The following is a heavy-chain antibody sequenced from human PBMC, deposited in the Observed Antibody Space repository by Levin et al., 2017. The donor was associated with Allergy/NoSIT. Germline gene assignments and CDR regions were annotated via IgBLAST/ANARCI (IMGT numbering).Heavy chain of an antibody. V-gene: IGHV3-15*01. D-gene: IGHD1-7*01. CDR3: TTAELELRVYYYYGMDV. CDR2: IKSKTDGGTT. CDR1: GFTFSNAW. J-gene: IGHJ6*02. Sequence: GGSLRLSCAASGFTFSNAWMSWVRQAPGKGLEWVGRIKSKTDGGTTDYAAPVKGRFTISRDDSKNTLYLQMNSLKTEDTAVYYCTTAELELRVYYYYGMDVWGQGTTVTVSS.